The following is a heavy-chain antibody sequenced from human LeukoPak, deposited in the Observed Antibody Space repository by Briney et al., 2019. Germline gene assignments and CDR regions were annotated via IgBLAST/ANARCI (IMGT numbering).Heavy chain of an antibody. V-gene: IGHV3-66*02. CDR2: IYAGGST. CDR1: GLTVSDNY. J-gene: IGHJ4*02. Sequence: GGSLRLSCAASGLTVSDNYMTWVRQAPGKGLEWVSVIYAGGSTFYAVSVKGRFTISRDNSKNTVYLQMNSLRAEDTAVYYCARDRSYDSSGYPFDFWGQGTLVTVSS. D-gene: IGHD3-22*01. CDR3: ARDRSYDSSGYPFDF.